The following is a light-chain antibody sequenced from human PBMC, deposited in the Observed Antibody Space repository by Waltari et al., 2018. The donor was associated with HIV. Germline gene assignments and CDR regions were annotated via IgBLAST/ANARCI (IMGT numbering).Light chain of an antibody. Sequence: DIVMTQTPDSLIVSPGERASINCRSNQSLLYSPNNKIFLVWYQQKPGQPPKLLIYWASSRESGVPARFSGSGSGTNFTLTISSLQPEDVATYFCQQYFSTPWTFGQGTKV. V-gene: IGKV4-1*01. CDR2: WAS. J-gene: IGKJ1*01. CDR1: QSLLYSPNNKIF. CDR3: QQYFSTPWT.